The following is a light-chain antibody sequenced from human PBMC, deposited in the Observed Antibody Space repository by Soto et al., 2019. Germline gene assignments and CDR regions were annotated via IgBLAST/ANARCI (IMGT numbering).Light chain of an antibody. CDR3: QHRGNWPLT. J-gene: IGKJ4*01. V-gene: IGKV3-11*01. CDR1: QSVSSY. Sequence: EIVLTQSPATLSLSPGERATLSCRASQSVSSYLAWYQQKPGQAPRLLIYDASNRATGIPARFSGSGSGTDCTLTISSLEPEDFAVYYCQHRGNWPLTFGGGTKVEFK. CDR2: DAS.